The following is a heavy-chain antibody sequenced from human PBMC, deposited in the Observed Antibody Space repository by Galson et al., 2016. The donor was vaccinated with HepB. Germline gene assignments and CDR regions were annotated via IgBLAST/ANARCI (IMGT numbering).Heavy chain of an antibody. CDR2: FFSGGFK. CDR1: GFSFSNYD. J-gene: IGHJ4*01. CDR3: AKGQIYYGDYHFSL. D-gene: IGHD2-21*01. Sequence: SLRLSCAASGFSFSNYDMYWVRQPPGKGLEWVAHFFSGGFKSYADSVRGRVALSKDYVESTFFLEMNSLRAEDTAVYFCAKGQIYYGDYHFSLWGPGTLVTVSS. V-gene: IGHV3-66*01.